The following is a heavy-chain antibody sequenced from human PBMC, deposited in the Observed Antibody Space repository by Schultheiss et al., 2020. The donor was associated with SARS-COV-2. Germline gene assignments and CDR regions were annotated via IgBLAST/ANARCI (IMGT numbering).Heavy chain of an antibody. CDR1: GFDFSGYA. CDR3: ARLPTGFPNWFDP. Sequence: GGSLRLSCAASGFDFSGYAMHWVRQAPGKGLEWVAIISFDGSNDYYIDSVKGRFTISRDNSKNTLYLQMSSLRADDTAVYYCARLPTGFPNWFDPWGQGTLVTVSS. J-gene: IGHJ5*02. CDR2: ISFDGSND. D-gene: IGHD3-9*01. V-gene: IGHV3-30*03.